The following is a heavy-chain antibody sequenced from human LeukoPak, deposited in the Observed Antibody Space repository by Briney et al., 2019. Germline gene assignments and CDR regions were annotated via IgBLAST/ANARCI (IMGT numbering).Heavy chain of an antibody. CDR3: ARLRKITFNYYYGMDV. D-gene: IGHD1-20*01. J-gene: IGHJ6*02. Sequence: PGGSLRLSCAASGFTFSSNTTNWVRQAPGKGLEWVSSISRTGSDIFYADSLKGRFTISRDNAKNSLYLQMNSLRTEDTAVYYCARLRKITFNYYYGMDVWGQGTTVTVSS. V-gene: IGHV3-21*01. CDR2: ISRTGSDI. CDR1: GFTFSSNT.